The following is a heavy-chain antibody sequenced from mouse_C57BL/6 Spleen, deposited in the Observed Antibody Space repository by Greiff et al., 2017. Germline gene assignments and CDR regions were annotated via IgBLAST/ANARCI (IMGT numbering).Heavy chain of an antibody. CDR1: GYTFTDYY. D-gene: IGHD3-1*01. CDR2: INPYNGGT. J-gene: IGHJ2*01. V-gene: IGHV1-19*01. Sequence: VQLQQSGPVLVKPGASVKMSCKASGYTFTDYYMNWVKQSHGKSLEWIGVINPYNGGTSYNQKFKGKATLTVDKSSSTAYMELNSLTSEDSAVYYCARSGGYEDYFDYWGQGTTLTVSS. CDR3: ARSGGYEDYFDY.